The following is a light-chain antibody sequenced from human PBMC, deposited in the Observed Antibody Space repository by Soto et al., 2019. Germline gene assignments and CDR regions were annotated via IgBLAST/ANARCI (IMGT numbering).Light chain of an antibody. Sequence: EIVLTQSPGTLSLSPGERATLSCRASQSVSSIYLAWYQQKPGQAPRLLIYGASSRATGIPDRFSGSGSGTDFPLTISRLEPEDFAVYYCQQYGSSPPLTFGGGTKVEIK. CDR1: QSVSSIY. J-gene: IGKJ4*01. CDR3: QQYGSSPPLT. CDR2: GAS. V-gene: IGKV3-20*01.